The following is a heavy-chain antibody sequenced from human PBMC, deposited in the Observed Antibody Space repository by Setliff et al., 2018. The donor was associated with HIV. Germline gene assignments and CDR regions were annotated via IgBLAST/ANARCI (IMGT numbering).Heavy chain of an antibody. CDR3: ARHRAQRGSGTYYDDWFDP. CDR1: GGSLRGYY. Sequence: SETLSLTCAAYGGSLRGYYWSWIRQTPGKGLEWIGEVHYSGRTAYNPSLQSRVAISVDMSRNQFFLRLTSVTAADTSVYYCARHRAQRGSGTYYDDWFDPWGQGTLVTVSS. D-gene: IGHD3-10*01. CDR2: VHYSGRT. V-gene: IGHV4-34*01. J-gene: IGHJ5*02.